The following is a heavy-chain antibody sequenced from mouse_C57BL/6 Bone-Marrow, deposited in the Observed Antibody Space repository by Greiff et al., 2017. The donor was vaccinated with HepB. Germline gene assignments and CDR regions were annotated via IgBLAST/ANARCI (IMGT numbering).Heavy chain of an antibody. Sequence: QVQLQQPGAELVMPGASVKLSCKASGYTFTSYWMHWVKQRPGQGLEWIGEIDPSDSYTNYNQKFKGKSTLTVDKSSSTAYMQLSSLTSEDSAVYYGAVGYGYGWFAYWGQGTLVTVSA. J-gene: IGHJ3*01. D-gene: IGHD2-2*01. CDR1: GYTFTSYW. CDR3: AVGYGYGWFAY. CDR2: IDPSDSYT. V-gene: IGHV1-69*01.